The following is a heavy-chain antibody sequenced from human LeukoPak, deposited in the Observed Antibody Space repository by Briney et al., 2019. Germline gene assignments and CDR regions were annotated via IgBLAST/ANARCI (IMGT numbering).Heavy chain of an antibody. CDR3: ARGLGDSSSSEYNWFDP. Sequence: PSETLSLTCAVYGGSFSGYYWSWIRQPPGKGLEWIGEINHSGSTNYNPSLKSRVTISVDMSKNQFSLKLSSVTAADTAVYYCARGLGDSSSSEYNWFDPWGQGTLVTVSS. CDR1: GGSFSGYY. D-gene: IGHD6-6*01. V-gene: IGHV4-34*01. CDR2: INHSGST. J-gene: IGHJ5*02.